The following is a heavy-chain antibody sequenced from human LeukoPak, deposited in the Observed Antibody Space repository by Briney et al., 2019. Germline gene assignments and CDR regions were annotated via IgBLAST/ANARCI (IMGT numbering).Heavy chain of an antibody. CDR2: IYHSGST. D-gene: IGHD4-11*01. V-gene: IGHV4-38-2*01. J-gene: IGHJ4*02. CDR3: ARSNYPTDY. Sequence: SETLSLTCAVSGYSISSGYYWGWIRQPPGKGLEWIGSIYHSGSTYYNPSLKSRVTISVDTSKNQFSLKLSSVTAADTAVYYCARSNYPTDYWGQGTLVTVSS. CDR1: GYSISSGYY.